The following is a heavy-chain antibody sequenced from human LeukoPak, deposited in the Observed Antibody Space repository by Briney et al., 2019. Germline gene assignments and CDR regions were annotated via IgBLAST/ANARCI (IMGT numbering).Heavy chain of an antibody. CDR3: ATPYCSGGSCYSVWYGDAFDI. V-gene: IGHV1-2*02. CDR1: GYTYTGYY. Sequence: GASVKVSCKASGYTYTGYYMHWVRQAPGQGLEWMGWINPNSGGTNYAQKFQGRVTMTRDTSISTAYMELSRLRSEDTAVYYCATPYCSGGSCYSVWYGDAFDIWGQGTMVTVSS. CDR2: INPNSGGT. D-gene: IGHD2-15*01. J-gene: IGHJ3*02.